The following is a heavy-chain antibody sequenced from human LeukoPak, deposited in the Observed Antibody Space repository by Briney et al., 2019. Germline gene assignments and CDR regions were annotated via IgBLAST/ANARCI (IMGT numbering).Heavy chain of an antibody. CDR1: GYTFTRYG. CDR2: ISAYNGDT. D-gene: IGHD6-19*01. V-gene: IGHV1-18*01. CDR3: ARDPSNTSGWYIYFDY. J-gene: IGHJ4*02. Sequence: GASAKVSCKASGYTFTRYGITWVRQAPGQGLEWMGWISAYNGDTKYAQKLQGRVTMTTDTPTSTAYMELRSLRSDDTAVYYCARDPSNTSGWYIYFDYWGQGTLVTVSS.